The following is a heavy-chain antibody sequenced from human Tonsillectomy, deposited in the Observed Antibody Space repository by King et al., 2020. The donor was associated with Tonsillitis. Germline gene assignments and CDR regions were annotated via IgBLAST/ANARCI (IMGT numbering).Heavy chain of an antibody. CDR3: ARRYYYENTGYCFDA. V-gene: IGHV4-39*01. Sequence: LQLQESGPGLVKPSETLSLTCTVSGGSIIHNIYYWGWIRQPPGKGLEWIGNIHYSGGTYYNPSLKSRVTISVDTSKNQFSLRLSSVTAADTAVYYCARRYYYENTGYCFDAWGQGSLVAVSS. D-gene: IGHD3-22*01. J-gene: IGHJ4*02. CDR1: GGSIIHNIYY. CDR2: IHYSGGT.